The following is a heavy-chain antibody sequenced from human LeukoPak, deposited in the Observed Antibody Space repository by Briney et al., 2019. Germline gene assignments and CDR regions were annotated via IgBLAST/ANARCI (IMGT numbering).Heavy chain of an antibody. CDR1: GGSISSYF. CDR3: ATGDWNGADN. D-gene: IGHD1-1*01. CDR2: VYTSGNT. Sequence: SETLSLTCTVSGGSISSYFWNWIRQPAGKGLEWIGRVYTSGNTNYSPSLKSRVTMSIDTSKNQFSLKLASVTAADTAMYYCATGDWNGADNWGQGTLAVVSS. V-gene: IGHV4-4*07. J-gene: IGHJ4*02.